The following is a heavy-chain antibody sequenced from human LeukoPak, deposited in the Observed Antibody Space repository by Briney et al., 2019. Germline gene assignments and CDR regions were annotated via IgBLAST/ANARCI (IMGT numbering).Heavy chain of an antibody. Sequence: GGSLRLSCAASGFTFSSYAMHWVRQAPGKGLEWVAVISYDGSNKYYADSVKGRFTISRDNSKNTLYLQMNSLRAEDTAVYYCARAPPYDSSGPYYFDYWGQGTLVTVSS. CDR3: ARAPPYDSSGPYYFDY. CDR2: ISYDGSNK. CDR1: GFTFSSYA. J-gene: IGHJ4*02. V-gene: IGHV3-30-3*01. D-gene: IGHD3-22*01.